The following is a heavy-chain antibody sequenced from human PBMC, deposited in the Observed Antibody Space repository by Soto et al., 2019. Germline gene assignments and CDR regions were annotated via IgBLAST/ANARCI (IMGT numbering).Heavy chain of an antibody. CDR1: GGFLSESY. Sequence: SETLSLTCAVYGGFLSESYWTWIRQPPGKGLEWIGEINHVGGTNYNPSLKSRVTMSVDTSQNQLSLRLISVTAADTAMYFCVRIRYQLPSSVLWLDPWGQGTPVTVSS. CDR2: INHVGGT. D-gene: IGHD3-16*01. V-gene: IGHV4-34*01. J-gene: IGHJ5*02. CDR3: VRIRYQLPSSVLWLDP.